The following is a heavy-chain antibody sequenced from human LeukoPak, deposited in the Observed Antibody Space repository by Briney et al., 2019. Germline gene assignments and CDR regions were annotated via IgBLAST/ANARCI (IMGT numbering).Heavy chain of an antibody. V-gene: IGHV4-59*08. CDR1: GGSISPHH. Sequence: PSETLSLTCTVSGGSISPHHWSWIRQSPGKGLEWIGHIYYSGSTNYNPSLKSRVTISVDTSKNQFSLKLSSVTAADTAVYYCARLSYDSSGSYYFDYWGQGTLVTVSS. CDR3: ARLSYDSSGSYYFDY. D-gene: IGHD3-22*01. CDR2: IYYSGST. J-gene: IGHJ4*02.